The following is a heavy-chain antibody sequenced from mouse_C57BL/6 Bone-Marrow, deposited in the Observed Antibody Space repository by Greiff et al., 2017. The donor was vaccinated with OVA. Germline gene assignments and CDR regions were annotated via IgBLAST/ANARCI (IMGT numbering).Heavy chain of an antibody. D-gene: IGHD2-4*01. CDR1: GYTFTSYW. CDR3: ARERDDYEAWFAY. Sequence: VQLQQPGAELVKPGASVKMSCKASGYTFTSYWITWVKQRPGQGLEWIGDIYPGSGSTNYNEKFKSKATLTVDTSSSTAYMQRSSLTSEDSAVYYCARERDDYEAWFAYWGQGTLVTVSA. V-gene: IGHV1-55*01. J-gene: IGHJ3*01. CDR2: IYPGSGST.